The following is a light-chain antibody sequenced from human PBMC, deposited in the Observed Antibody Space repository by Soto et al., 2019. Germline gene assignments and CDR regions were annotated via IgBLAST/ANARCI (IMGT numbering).Light chain of an antibody. CDR1: RSDIGGYNY. CDR3: CSYGGSNNMI. J-gene: IGLJ2*01. CDR2: EVN. Sequence: QSALTPPPSASGSPGQSVSISCTGTRSDIGGYNYVSWYQQHPGKAPKLIIYEVNKRPSGVPDRVSGSKSGNTASLTVSGLQAEDEADYYCCSYGGSNNMIFGGGTKLTVL. V-gene: IGLV2-8*01.